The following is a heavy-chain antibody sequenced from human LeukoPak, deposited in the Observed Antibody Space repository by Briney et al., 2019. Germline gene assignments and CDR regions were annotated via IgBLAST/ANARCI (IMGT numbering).Heavy chain of an antibody. D-gene: IGHD6-19*01. Sequence: PGGSLRLSCAASGFTVSSNYMSWVRQAPGKGLEWVSVIYSGGSTYYADSVKGRFTISRDNSKNTLYLQMNSLRAEDTAVYYCAKEVAVAGTDFDYWGQGTLVTVSS. CDR3: AKEVAVAGTDFDY. CDR1: GFTVSSNY. J-gene: IGHJ4*02. V-gene: IGHV3-66*01. CDR2: IYSGGST.